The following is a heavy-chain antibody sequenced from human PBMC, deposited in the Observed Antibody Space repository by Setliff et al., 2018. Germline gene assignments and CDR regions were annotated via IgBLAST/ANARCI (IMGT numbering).Heavy chain of an antibody. D-gene: IGHD3-16*01. CDR3: ARLPNYVWGSPVDY. Sequence: PSETLSLTCTVSGDSTSGYYWSWIRQPPGKGLEWIGSIFYSGRTFYNPSLKSRVTISVDTSKNQFSLTLSSVTAADTAVYYCARLPNYVWGSPVDYWGQGTLVTVS. CDR1: GDSTSGYY. CDR2: IFYSGRT. J-gene: IGHJ4*02. V-gene: IGHV4-59*05.